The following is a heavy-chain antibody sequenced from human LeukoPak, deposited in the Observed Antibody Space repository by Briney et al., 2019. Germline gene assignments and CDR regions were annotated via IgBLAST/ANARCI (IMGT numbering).Heavy chain of an antibody. J-gene: IGHJ4*02. CDR2: LNSDGSIT. D-gene: IGHD2-21*02. Sequence: GGSLRLSCAASGFTFSLYWMHWVRQTPGKGLVWVSRLNSDGSITTYADSVKGRFTISRDDAKNTLYLQMNSLRAEDTALYYCVREYCGGDCYTDFWGQGTLVTVSS. CDR1: GFTFSLYW. V-gene: IGHV3-74*01. CDR3: VREYCGGDCYTDF.